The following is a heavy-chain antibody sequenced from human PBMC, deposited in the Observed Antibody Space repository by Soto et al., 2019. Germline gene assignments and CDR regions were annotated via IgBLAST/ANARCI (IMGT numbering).Heavy chain of an antibody. J-gene: IGHJ5*02. CDR3: ARAYYDSSGYSLDP. Sequence: SETLSLTCSVSGGSISSSSYYWGWIRQPPGKGLEWMGYIYYSGTTTNYNPSLKSRVIISDDTSKNQFFLRLSSVTAADTAVYYCARAYYDSSGYSLDPWGQGILVTVSS. D-gene: IGHD3-22*01. V-gene: IGHV4-61*05. CDR2: IYYSGTTT. CDR1: GGSISSSSYY.